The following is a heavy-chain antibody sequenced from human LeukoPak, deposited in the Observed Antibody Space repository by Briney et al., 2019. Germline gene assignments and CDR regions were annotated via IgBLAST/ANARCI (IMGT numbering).Heavy chain of an antibody. J-gene: IGHJ4*02. CDR3: ARSRYGNSPDF. Sequence: PSETLSLTCAVYNGSFSGYSWSWIRQPPGKGLEWIGEINHSGGTSYKPSLKSRITISLDTSKNQFSLKVNSVTAADTAVYYCARSRYGNSPDFWGQGTLVIVSS. CDR1: NGSFSGYS. D-gene: IGHD4-23*01. CDR2: INHSGGT. V-gene: IGHV4-34*01.